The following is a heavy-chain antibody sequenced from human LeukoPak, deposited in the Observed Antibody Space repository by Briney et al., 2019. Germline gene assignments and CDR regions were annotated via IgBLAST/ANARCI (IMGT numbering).Heavy chain of an antibody. D-gene: IGHD5-18*01. V-gene: IGHV1-69*04. Sequence: ASVKVSCKTSGGTFSSSAITWVRQAPGQGLEWMGRIIPVLNITTYAQKFQGRVTITADTSTSTVYMELSSLRSEETAVYYCAKDQGLTAPPPYGLDVWGQGTTVTVSS. CDR3: AKDQGLTAPPPYGLDV. CDR2: IIPVLNIT. J-gene: IGHJ6*02. CDR1: GGTFSSSA.